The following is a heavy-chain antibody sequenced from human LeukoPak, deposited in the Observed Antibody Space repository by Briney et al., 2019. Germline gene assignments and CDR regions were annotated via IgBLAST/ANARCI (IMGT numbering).Heavy chain of an antibody. CDR3: AKEMGPMVHGDY. Sequence: PGRSLRLSCAASGFTFSSYAMHWVRQAPGKGLEWVAIISSDGSQKFYADSVKGRFTISRDNSKNTLYLQMDSLRAEDTAVYYCAKEMGPMVHGDYWGQGTLVPVSS. CDR2: ISSDGSQK. J-gene: IGHJ4*02. V-gene: IGHV3-30*18. CDR1: GFTFSSYA. D-gene: IGHD2-8*01.